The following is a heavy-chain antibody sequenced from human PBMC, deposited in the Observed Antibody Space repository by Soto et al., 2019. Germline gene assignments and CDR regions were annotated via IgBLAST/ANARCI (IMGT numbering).Heavy chain of an antibody. CDR2: ITSSGGNA. D-gene: IGHD3-16*01. J-gene: IGHJ4*02. CDR1: GFSFKDYY. V-gene: IGHV3-11*01. CDR3: ARDMYPNYVNYFDI. Sequence: GGSLRLSCAASGFSFKDYYMTWMRQTPEKGLEWISTITSSGGNAYYAASVKGRVTISRDNAHNSIYLQMSGLRAEDTALYYGARDMYPNYVNYFDIWGQGTMVTVSS.